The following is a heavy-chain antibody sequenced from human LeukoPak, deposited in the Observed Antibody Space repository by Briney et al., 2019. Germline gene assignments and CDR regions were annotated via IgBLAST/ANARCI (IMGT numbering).Heavy chain of an antibody. CDR1: GYTFTGYY. V-gene: IGHV1-69*05. CDR2: IIPMFGTT. D-gene: IGHD3-10*01. J-gene: IGHJ4*02. CDR3: ARSDMVRGVPPFDY. Sequence: ASVKVSCKASGYTFTGYYMHWVRQAPGQGLEWMGGIIPMFGTTKYAQEFQGRVTITTDESTRTAYMELSSLRSEDTAVYYCARSDMVRGVPPFDYWGQGTLVTVSS.